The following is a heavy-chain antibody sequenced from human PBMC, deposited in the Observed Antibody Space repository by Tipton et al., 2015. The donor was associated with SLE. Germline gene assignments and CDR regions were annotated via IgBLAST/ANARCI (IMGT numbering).Heavy chain of an antibody. Sequence: TLSLTCTVSGDSISSHYWSWIRQDPGKGLEWIGYISNSETTNYNPSLKSRVTISVDTSKNQFSLKLRSVTAADTAVYYCAGAWQGYCSGGTCYVLDYWGQGTLVTVSS. CDR3: AGAWQGYCSGGTCYVLDY. V-gene: IGHV4-59*11. CDR2: ISNSETT. D-gene: IGHD2-15*01. J-gene: IGHJ4*02. CDR1: GDSISSHY.